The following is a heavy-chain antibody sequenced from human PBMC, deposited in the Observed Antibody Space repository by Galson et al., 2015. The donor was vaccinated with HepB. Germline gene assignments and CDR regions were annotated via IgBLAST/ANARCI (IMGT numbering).Heavy chain of an antibody. CDR2: ISGRSDST. D-gene: IGHD3-10*01. V-gene: IGHV3-23*01. Sequence: SLRLSCAASGFTFSSYAMSWVRQAPGKGLEWVSAISGRSDSTYYVDSVKGRFTISRDNSKNTAYLQLNNLRAEDTAVYHCAKDSHYGSGSSLHYWGQGTLVTVSS. CDR3: AKDSHYGSGSSLHY. J-gene: IGHJ4*02. CDR1: GFTFSSYA.